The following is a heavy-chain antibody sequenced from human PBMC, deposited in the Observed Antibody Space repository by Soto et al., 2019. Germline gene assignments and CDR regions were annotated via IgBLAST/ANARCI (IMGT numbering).Heavy chain of an antibody. CDR1: GYTFTSYG. CDR2: ISAYNGNT. V-gene: IGHV1-18*01. Sequence: ASVKVSCKASGYTFTSYGISWARQAPGQGLEWMGWISAYNGNTNYAQKLQGRVTMTTDTSTNTAYMELRSLRFDDTAVYYCARGLESGWFGGDTFDIRGQGTMVTVSS. D-gene: IGHD6-19*01. CDR3: ARGLESGWFGGDTFDI. J-gene: IGHJ3*02.